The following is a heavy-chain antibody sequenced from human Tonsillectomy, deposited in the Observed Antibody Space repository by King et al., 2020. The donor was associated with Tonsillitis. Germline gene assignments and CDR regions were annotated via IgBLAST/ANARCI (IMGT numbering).Heavy chain of an antibody. CDR3: VRGGMSSGRKCYNWDAFDI. V-gene: IGHV3-23*04. Sequence: VQLVESGGGLVQPGESLRVSCAASGFTFSSYAMSWVCQAPGKGLEWVSALSASGGPTFYSDSVKGRFTISRDNSKNMLYLQMNSLRAEDTAVYYCVRGGMSSGRKCYNWDAFDIWGQGTMVTVSS. J-gene: IGHJ3*02. CDR2: LSASGGPT. CDR1: GFTFSSYA. D-gene: IGHD3-22*01.